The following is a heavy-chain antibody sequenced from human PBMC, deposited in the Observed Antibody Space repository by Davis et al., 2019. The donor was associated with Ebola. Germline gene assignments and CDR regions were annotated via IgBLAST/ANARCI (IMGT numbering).Heavy chain of an antibody. CDR3: AKDGDRRPFDY. J-gene: IGHJ4*02. D-gene: IGHD2-21*01. CDR2: IYSGGST. V-gene: IGHV3-23*01. CDR1: GFTFSSYE. Sequence: GESLKISCAASGFTFSSYEMNWVRQAPGTGLEWVSVIYSGGSTYYADSVKGRFTISRDNSKNTLYLQMNSLRAEDTAVYYCAKDGDRRPFDYWGQGTLVTVSS.